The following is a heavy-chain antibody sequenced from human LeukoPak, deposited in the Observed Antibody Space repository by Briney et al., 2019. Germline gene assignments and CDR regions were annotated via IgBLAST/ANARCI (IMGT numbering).Heavy chain of an antibody. CDR1: GASISSYY. J-gene: IGHJ4*02. V-gene: IGHV4-59*08. Sequence: PSETLSLTCTVSGASISSYYWSWIRQAPGKGMEWIGSTNYSPSLKSRVTISADASKNQFSLKMNPVTAADTAVYYCARQVMLQSFFGVVRGGTIDYWGQGVLVIVSS. CDR3: ARQVMLQSFFGVVRGGTIDY. CDR2: T. D-gene: IGHD3-3*01.